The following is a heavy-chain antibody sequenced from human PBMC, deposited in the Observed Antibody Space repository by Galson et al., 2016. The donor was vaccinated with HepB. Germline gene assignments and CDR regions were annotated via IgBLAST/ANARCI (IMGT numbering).Heavy chain of an antibody. D-gene: IGHD6-13*01. CDR1: GFSISSYS. V-gene: IGHV3-48*02. Sequence: SLRLSCAASGFSISSYSFNWVRQAPGKGLEWVSPIGSGGSTISYADSVKGRFTISRDNAKHSLYLQMNSLRDEDTAVYYCARDGGQQLVRWERLRKVYYYYPMDVWGQGTTVTVSS. J-gene: IGHJ6*02. CDR3: ARDGGQQLVRWERLRKVYYYYPMDV. CDR2: IGSGGSTI.